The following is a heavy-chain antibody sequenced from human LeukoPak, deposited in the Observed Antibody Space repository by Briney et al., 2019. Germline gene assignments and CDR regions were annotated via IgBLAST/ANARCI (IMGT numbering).Heavy chain of an antibody. Sequence: GGSLRLSCAASGFTFSSYAMHWVRQAPGKGLEWVAVISYDGSNKYYADSVKGRFTISRDNSKNTLYLQMNSLRAEDTALYYCAKDIAAGYSSGWYGVYCEYWGRGTLVTVSS. CDR3: AKDIAAGYSSGWYGVYCEY. V-gene: IGHV3-30-3*01. D-gene: IGHD6-19*01. J-gene: IGHJ4*02. CDR2: ISYDGSNK. CDR1: GFTFSSYA.